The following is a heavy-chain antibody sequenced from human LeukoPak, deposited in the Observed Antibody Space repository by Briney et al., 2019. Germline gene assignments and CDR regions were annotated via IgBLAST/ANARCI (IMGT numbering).Heavy chain of an antibody. V-gene: IGHV3-23*01. CDR1: GFTFSSYG. CDR3: AKDRYDILTGYFDY. J-gene: IGHJ4*02. D-gene: IGHD3-9*01. CDR2: ISGSGGST. Sequence: GESLRLSWAASGFTFSSYGMSWVRQAQGKGLEWVSAISGSGGSTYYADSVKGRFTISRDNSKNTLYLQMNSLRAVDTAVYYCAKDRYDILTGYFDYWGQGTLVTVSS.